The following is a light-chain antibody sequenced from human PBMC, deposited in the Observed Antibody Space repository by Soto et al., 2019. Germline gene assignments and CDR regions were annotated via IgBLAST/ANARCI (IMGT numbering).Light chain of an antibody. J-gene: IGLJ3*02. CDR2: DVS. CDR1: SSDVGGYNY. Sequence: QSALTQPASVSGSPGQSITMSCTGTSSDVGGYNYVSWYQQHPGKAPELIIYDVSNRPSGVSNRFSGSKSGNTASLTISGLQAEDEADYYCSSYTSINTLRVFGGGTKVTVL. CDR3: SSYTSINTLRV. V-gene: IGLV2-14*01.